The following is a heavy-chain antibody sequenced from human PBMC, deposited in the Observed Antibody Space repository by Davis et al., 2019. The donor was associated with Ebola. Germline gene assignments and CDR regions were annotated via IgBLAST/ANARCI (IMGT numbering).Heavy chain of an antibody. CDR3: ARHDGRVGYMSP. D-gene: IGHD2-8*02. V-gene: IGHV5-10-1*01. CDR2: IDPSDSYT. Sequence: PGGSLRLSCKGSGYSFTTYWISWVRQKPGKGLEWMGRIDPSDSYTNYNPSFQGHVAMSADKSVTTAYLQWSSLKASDTAIYYCARHDGRVGYMSPWGQGTLVTVSS. J-gene: IGHJ5*02. CDR1: GYSFTTYW.